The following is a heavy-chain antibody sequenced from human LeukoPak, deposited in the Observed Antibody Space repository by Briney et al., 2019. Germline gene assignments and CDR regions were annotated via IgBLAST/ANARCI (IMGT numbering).Heavy chain of an antibody. V-gene: IGHV3-33*01. Sequence: GGSRRLSCAASGFTFSSYGMEWVRQAPGKGLEWVAVIWYDGSNKYYADSVKGRFTISRDNAKNTLYLQMNSLRAEDTAVYYCARVGHCNGGSCYGVDVWGQGTTVTVSS. CDR1: GFTFSSYG. CDR3: ARVGHCNGGSCYGVDV. CDR2: IWYDGSNK. D-gene: IGHD2-15*01. J-gene: IGHJ6*02.